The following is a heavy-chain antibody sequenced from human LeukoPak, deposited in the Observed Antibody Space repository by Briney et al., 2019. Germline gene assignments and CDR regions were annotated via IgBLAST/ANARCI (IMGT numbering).Heavy chain of an antibody. J-gene: IGHJ3*02. D-gene: IGHD1-1*01. CDR2: IYYSGSP. Sequence: SEPLSLTCTVSGGSISSSSYYWGWIRQPPGQGLEWIGSIYYSGSPYYNPSLKSRVTISEDPSKDPFSPRLISLTAADTAVYYCARHGLTTSHTFDIWGQGTMVTVSS. V-gene: IGHV4-39*01. CDR3: ARHGLTTSHTFDI. CDR1: GGSISSSSYY.